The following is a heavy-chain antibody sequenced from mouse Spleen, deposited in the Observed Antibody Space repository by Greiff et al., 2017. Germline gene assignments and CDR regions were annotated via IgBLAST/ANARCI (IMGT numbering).Heavy chain of an antibody. V-gene: IGHV14-1*02. Sequence: EVQLVESGAELVRPGALVKLSCKASGFNIKDYYMHWVKQRPEQGLEWIGWIDPENGNTIYDPKFQGKASITADTSSNTAYLQLSSLTSEDTAVYYCATPYGSSNYWGQGTTLTVSS. CDR1: GFNIKDYY. CDR3: ATPYGSSNY. CDR2: IDPENGNT. D-gene: IGHD1-1*01. J-gene: IGHJ2*01.